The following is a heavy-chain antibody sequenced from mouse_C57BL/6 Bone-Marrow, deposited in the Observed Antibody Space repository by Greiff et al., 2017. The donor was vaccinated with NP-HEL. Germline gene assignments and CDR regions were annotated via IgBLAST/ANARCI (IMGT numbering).Heavy chain of an antibody. CDR1: GYTFTSYW. CDR3: ARYPYGSSYWYFDV. Sequence: QVQLKQPGAELVKPGASVKMSCKASGYTFTSYWITWVKQRPGQGLEWIGDIYPGSGSTNYNEKFKSKATLTVDTSSSTAYMQLSSLTSEDSAVYYCARYPYGSSYWYFDVWGTGTTVTVSS. J-gene: IGHJ1*03. D-gene: IGHD1-1*01. CDR2: IYPGSGST. V-gene: IGHV1-55*01.